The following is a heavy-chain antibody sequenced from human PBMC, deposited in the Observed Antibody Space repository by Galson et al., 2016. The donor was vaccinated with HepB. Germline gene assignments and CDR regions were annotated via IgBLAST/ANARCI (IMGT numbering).Heavy chain of an antibody. Sequence: CAISGDSVSSHSAVWNWVRQSPSRGLEWLGRTFYKSKWYNDYAVSVKSRITVNADTSKNQFSLHLNSVTPDDTAVYHCTRGFEYSSGWYYFDHWGQGTLVTVSS. D-gene: IGHD6-19*01. CDR2: TFYKSKWYN. CDR3: TRGFEYSSGWYYFDH. V-gene: IGHV6-1*01. J-gene: IGHJ4*02. CDR1: GDSVSSHSAV.